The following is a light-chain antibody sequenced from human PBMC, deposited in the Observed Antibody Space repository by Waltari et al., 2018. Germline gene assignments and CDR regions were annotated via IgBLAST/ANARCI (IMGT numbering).Light chain of an antibody. J-gene: IGKJ1*01. V-gene: IGKV3-20*01. CDR2: GAS. CDR1: RSISRS. Sequence: EIMLTQSPGTLSLSPGERATLSCRASRSISRSLAWYQHKPGQAPRLLIYGASSRATGIPDRFSGSGSGTDFSLTISRLQPEDFAVYYCQHYVRLPATFGQGTKVDIK. CDR3: QHYVRLPAT.